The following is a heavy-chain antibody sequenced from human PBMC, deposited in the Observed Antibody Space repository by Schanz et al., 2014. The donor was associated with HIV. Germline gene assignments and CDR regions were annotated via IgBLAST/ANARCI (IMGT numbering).Heavy chain of an antibody. CDR1: GFTFSSYW. D-gene: IGHD2-15*01. CDR2: INSDGSST. J-gene: IGHJ2*01. CDR3: ALSRPSGYGGSWYFDL. Sequence: EVQLVESGGGLVQPGGSLRLSCAASGFTFSSYWMHWVRQAPGKGLVWVSRINSDGSSTSYADSVKGRFTISRDNAKNTLYLQMNSLRAEDTAVYYCALSRPSGYGGSWYFDLWGRGTLVAVSS. V-gene: IGHV3-74*01.